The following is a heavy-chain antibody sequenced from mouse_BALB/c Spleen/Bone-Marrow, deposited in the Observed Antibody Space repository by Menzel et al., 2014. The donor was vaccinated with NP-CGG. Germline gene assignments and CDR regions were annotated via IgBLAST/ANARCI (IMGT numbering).Heavy chain of an antibody. D-gene: IGHD1-1*01. CDR1: GYTFSRYW. Sequence: VQRVESGAELMKPGASVKISCKATGYTFSRYWIEWVKQRPGHGLEWIGEILPGSGSTNYNEKFKGKATFTADTSSNTAYMQLSSLTSEDSAVYYCARWGYGSSYVGYFDVWGAGTTATVSS. V-gene: IGHV1-9*01. CDR2: ILPGSGST. J-gene: IGHJ1*01. CDR3: ARWGYGSSYVGYFDV.